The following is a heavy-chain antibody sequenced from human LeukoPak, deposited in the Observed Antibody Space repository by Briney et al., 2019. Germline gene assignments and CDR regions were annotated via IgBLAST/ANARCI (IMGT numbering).Heavy chain of an antibody. CDR3: ARGVGWIQLWLTEYYFDY. D-gene: IGHD5-18*01. CDR1: GASISSYY. V-gene: IGHV4-59*01. Sequence: NTSETLSLTCTVSGASISSYYWSWLRQPPGKGLEWLGYIYYSGSTNYNPSLKSRVTISVDTSKNQFSLKLSSVTAADTAVYYCARGVGWIQLWLTEYYFDYWGQGTLVTVSS. CDR2: IYYSGST. J-gene: IGHJ4*02.